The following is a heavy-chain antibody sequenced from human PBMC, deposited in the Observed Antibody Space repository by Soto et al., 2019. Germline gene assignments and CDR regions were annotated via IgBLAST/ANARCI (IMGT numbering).Heavy chain of an antibody. CDR1: GFTFSDYY. J-gene: IGHJ6*03. V-gene: IGHV3-11*06. Sequence: GGSLRLSCAASGFTFSDYYMSWIRQAPGKGLEWVSYISSSSSYTNYADSVKGRFTISRDNAKNSLYLQMNSLRAEDTAVYYCVRMSSGWYYYYYYMDVWGKGTTVTVSS. CDR2: ISSSSSYT. D-gene: IGHD6-19*01. CDR3: VRMSSGWYYYYYYMDV.